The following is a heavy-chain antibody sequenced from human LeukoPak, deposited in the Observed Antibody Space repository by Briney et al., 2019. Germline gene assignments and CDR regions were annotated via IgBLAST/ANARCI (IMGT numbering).Heavy chain of an antibody. CDR2: ISSSSSYI. CDR1: GFTFSSYS. D-gene: IGHD6-19*01. J-gene: IGHJ4*02. V-gene: IGHV3-21*04. Sequence: GGSLRLSCAASGFTFSSYSMNWVRQAPGKGLEWVSSISSSSSYIYYADSVKGRFTISRDNAKNSLYLQMNSLRSEDTAVYYCAALVYSSGWFPFDYWGQGTLVTVSS. CDR3: AALVYSSGWFPFDY.